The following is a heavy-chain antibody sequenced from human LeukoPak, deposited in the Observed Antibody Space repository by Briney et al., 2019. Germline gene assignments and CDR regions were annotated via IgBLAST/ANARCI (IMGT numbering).Heavy chain of an antibody. D-gene: IGHD5-24*01. V-gene: IGHV4-59*01. CDR2: ISYSGST. J-gene: IGHJ4*02. Sequence: SETLSLTCTVSGGSISSYYWSWIWQPPGKGLEWIGYISYSGSTNYNPSLKSRVTISVDTSKNQLSLKLSSVTAADTAVYYCARGGLQSTSFDYWGQGTLVTVSS. CDR1: GGSISSYY. CDR3: ARGGLQSTSFDY.